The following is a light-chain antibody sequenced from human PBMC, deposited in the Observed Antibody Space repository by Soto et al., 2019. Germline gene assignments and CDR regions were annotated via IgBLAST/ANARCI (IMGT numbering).Light chain of an antibody. J-gene: IGKJ4*01. V-gene: IGKV1-5*03. CDR1: QRISTW. CDR3: QQYNTYPLT. Sequence: DIQMTKSPSTLSASVGDRVTITCRASQRISTWLAWYQQKPGKAPKLLIYKASSLEGGVPSRFSGSGSGTEFNITISSLQPDDFATYYCQQYNTYPLTFGGGTTVDIK. CDR2: KAS.